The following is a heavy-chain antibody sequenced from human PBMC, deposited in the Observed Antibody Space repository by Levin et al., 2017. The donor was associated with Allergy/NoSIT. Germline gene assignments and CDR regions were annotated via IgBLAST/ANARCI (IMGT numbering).Heavy chain of an antibody. Sequence: GESLKISCVVSGVTSNNYTVTWVRQPPGKGLEWVSSISSSSAYIHYADSVKGRFTVSRDNAEKSLYLQMNSLRAEDTAIYYCASRITAPGGLDVWGQGTAVTVSS. CDR1: GVTSNNYT. V-gene: IGHV3-21*01. CDR3: ASRITAPGGLDV. CDR2: ISSSSAYI. J-gene: IGHJ6*02. D-gene: IGHD3-10*01.